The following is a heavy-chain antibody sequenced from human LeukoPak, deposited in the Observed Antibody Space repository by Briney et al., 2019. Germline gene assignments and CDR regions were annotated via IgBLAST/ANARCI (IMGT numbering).Heavy chain of an antibody. V-gene: IGHV1-2*02. CDR1: GYTFNGYY. D-gene: IGHD6-6*01. Sequence: ASVKVSCKSSGYTFNGYYMHWVRQAPGQGLEWMGWINPNSGGTNYAQKFQGRVTMTRDTSISTAYMELSRLRSDDTAVYYCAAARQYYYYYMDVWGKGTTVTVSS. CDR2: INPNSGGT. J-gene: IGHJ6*03. CDR3: AAARQYYYYYMDV.